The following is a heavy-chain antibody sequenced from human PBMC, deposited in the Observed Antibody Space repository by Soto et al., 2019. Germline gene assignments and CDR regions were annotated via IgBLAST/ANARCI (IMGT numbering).Heavy chain of an antibody. Sequence: TLSGTCSVSGGSISSGGYYWSWIRQHPGKGLEWIGYIYYSGSTYYNPSLKSRVTISVDTSKNQFSLKLSSVTAADTAVYYCARVYNGNSNPNWFDPWGQGTLVTVSS. J-gene: IGHJ5*02. V-gene: IGHV4-31*02. CDR2: IYYSGST. CDR1: GGSISSGGYY. D-gene: IGHD1-7*01. CDR3: ARVYNGNSNPNWFDP.